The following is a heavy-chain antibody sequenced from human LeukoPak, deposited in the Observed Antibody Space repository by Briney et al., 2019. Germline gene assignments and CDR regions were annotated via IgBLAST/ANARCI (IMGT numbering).Heavy chain of an antibody. CDR3: ARVTDYYGSGSYFLSDNY. CDR2: ISSSGSTI. CDR1: GFTLSSYW. Sequence: GGSLRLSCAASGFTLSSYWMTWVRQAPGKGLEWVSYISSSGSTIYYADSVKGRFTISRDNAKNSLYLQMNSLRAEDTAVYYCARVTDYYGSGSYFLSDNYWGQGTLVTVPS. V-gene: IGHV3-48*04. D-gene: IGHD3-10*01. J-gene: IGHJ4*02.